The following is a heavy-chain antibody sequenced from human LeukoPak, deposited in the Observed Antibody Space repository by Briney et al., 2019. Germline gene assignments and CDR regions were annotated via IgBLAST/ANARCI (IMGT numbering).Heavy chain of an antibody. D-gene: IGHD2-21*01. V-gene: IGHV3-30*02. CDR3: AKDPRPYCGSTYYFDY. CDR2: IRYDGSNK. CDR1: GFTFSSYG. Sequence: PAGSLRLSCAASGFTFSSYGMHWVRQAPGKGLEWVAFIRYDGSNKYYADSVKGRFTISRDNSKNTLYLQMNSLRAEDTAVYYCAKDPRPYCGSTYYFDYWGQGILVTVSS. J-gene: IGHJ4*02.